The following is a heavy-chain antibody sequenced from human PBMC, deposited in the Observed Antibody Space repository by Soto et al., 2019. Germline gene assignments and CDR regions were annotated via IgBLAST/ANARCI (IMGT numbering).Heavy chain of an antibody. V-gene: IGHV4-39*01. J-gene: IGHJ4*02. CDR3: ARQGDIAMELAPFDY. CDR1: GGSISSSSYY. CDR2: IYYSGST. D-gene: IGHD5-18*01. Sequence: PSETLSLTCTVSGGSISSSSYYWGWIRQPPGKGLEWIGSIYYSGSTYYNPSLKSRVTISVDTSKNQFSLKLSSVTAADTAVYYCARQGDIAMELAPFDYWGQGTLVTVSS.